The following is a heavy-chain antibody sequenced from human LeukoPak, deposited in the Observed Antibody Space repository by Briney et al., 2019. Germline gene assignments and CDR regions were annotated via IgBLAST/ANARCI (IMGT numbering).Heavy chain of an antibody. D-gene: IGHD1-26*01. V-gene: IGHV3-23*01. J-gene: IGHJ4*02. CDR1: GFTFSTFA. Sequence: GGSLRLSCAASGFTFSTFAMIWVRQPPGKGLEWVSSIFPSGGEIHYADSVRGRFTISRDNSKSTLSLQMNSLRVEDTVLYYCAREIVGATIGYWGQGTLVTVSS. CDR3: AREIVGATIGY. CDR2: IFPSGGEI.